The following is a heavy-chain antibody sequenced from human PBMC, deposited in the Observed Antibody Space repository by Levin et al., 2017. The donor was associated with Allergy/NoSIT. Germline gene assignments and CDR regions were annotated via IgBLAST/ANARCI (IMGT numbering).Heavy chain of an antibody. Sequence: SQTLSLTCSVSGGSIINYYWNWIRQSPEKGLEWIGYVYYTGATSYNPSLKSRVTMSLDTTKSQFSLKLTSVTAADTAVYFCARSNWNFPFDYWGQGSRVTVSS. V-gene: IGHV4-59*13. D-gene: IGHD1-20*01. CDR3: ARSNWNFPFDY. J-gene: IGHJ4*02. CDR2: VYYTGAT. CDR1: GGSIINYY.